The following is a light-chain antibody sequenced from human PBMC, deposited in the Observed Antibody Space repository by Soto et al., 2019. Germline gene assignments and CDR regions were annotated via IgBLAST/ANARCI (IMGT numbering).Light chain of an antibody. CDR3: QQYYSSYIT. V-gene: IGKV4-1*01. J-gene: IGKJ5*01. Sequence: IVMTQSPDSLAVSLGERATINCRSNQSVFYSPNNKNYLAWYQQKPGQPPKLLIYWASNRESGVPDRFSGSGSETAFTLTLSSLQAEDVAVYYCQQYYSSYITAGQGTRLEIK. CDR1: QSVFYSPNNKNY. CDR2: WAS.